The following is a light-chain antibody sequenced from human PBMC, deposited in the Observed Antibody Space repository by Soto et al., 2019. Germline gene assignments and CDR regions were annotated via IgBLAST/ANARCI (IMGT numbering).Light chain of an antibody. CDR2: TAF. CDR3: LQHHSFPFT. V-gene: IGKV1-17*01. Sequence: DIQMTQSPSSLSASVGDSVTITCRASQDIRIDLGWYQQKPGKAPKRLIYTAFSSQSGVPSRFSGSGSGTAIHLTIHSLQPEDFGTYYCLQHHSFPFTFGPGTRVEIK. CDR1: QDIRID. J-gene: IGKJ3*01.